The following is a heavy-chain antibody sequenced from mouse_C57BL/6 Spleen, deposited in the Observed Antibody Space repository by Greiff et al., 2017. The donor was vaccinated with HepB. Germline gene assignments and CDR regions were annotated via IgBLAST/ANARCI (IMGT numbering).Heavy chain of an antibody. V-gene: IGHV2-2*01. CDR2: IWSGGST. CDR1: GFSLTSYG. CDR3: ASNYGSSYRYFDV. Sequence: VQLKESGPGLVQPSQSLSLTCTVSGFSLTSYGVHWVRQSPGKGLEWLGVIWSGGSTDYNAAFISRLSISKDNSKSQVFYKMNSLQADDTAIYYCASNYGSSYRYFDVWGTGTTVTVSS. D-gene: IGHD1-1*01. J-gene: IGHJ1*03.